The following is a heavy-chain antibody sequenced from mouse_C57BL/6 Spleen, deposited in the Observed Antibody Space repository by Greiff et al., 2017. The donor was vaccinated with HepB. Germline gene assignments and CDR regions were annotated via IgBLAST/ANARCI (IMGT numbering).Heavy chain of an antibody. CDR3: VRHGSSGPYYAMDY. J-gene: IGHJ4*01. D-gene: IGHD3-2*02. CDR2: IRSKSNNYAT. CDR1: GFSFNTYA. V-gene: IGHV10-1*01. Sequence: EVKLMESGGGLVQPKGSLKLSCAASGFSFNTYAMNWVRQAPGKGLEWVARIRSKSNNYATYYADSVKDRFTISRDDSESMLYLQMNNLKTEDTAMYYCVRHGSSGPYYAMDYWGQGTSVTVSS.